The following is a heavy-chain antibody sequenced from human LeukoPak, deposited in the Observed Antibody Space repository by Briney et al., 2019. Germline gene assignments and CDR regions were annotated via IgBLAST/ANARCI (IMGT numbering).Heavy chain of an antibody. Sequence: GASVKVSCKASGGTFSSYAISWVRQAPGQGLEWMGGIIPIFGTANYAQKFQGRVTITADESTSTAYMELSSLRSEDTAVYYCARDLYCSGGSCYPVANWFDPWGQGTLVTVSS. J-gene: IGHJ5*02. D-gene: IGHD2-15*01. V-gene: IGHV1-69*13. CDR3: ARDLYCSGGSCYPVANWFDP. CDR2: IIPIFGTA. CDR1: GGTFSSYA.